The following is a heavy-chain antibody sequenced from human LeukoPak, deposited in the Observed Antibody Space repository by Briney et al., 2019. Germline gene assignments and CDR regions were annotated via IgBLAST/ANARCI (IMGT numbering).Heavy chain of an antibody. CDR2: ISSSSSYI. J-gene: IGHJ4*02. V-gene: IGHV3-21*01. D-gene: IGHD3-10*01. CDR3: ARDYGSGSYFDY. CDR1: GFTFSSYS. Sequence: GGSLRLSCAASGFTFSSYSMNWVRQTPGKGLEWVSSISSSSSYIYYADSVKGRFTISRDNAKNSLYLQMNSLRAGDTAVYYCARDYGSGSYFDYWGQGTLVTVSS.